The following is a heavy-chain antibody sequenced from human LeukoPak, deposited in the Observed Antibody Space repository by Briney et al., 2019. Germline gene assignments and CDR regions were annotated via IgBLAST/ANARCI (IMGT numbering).Heavy chain of an antibody. CDR2: IYYSGST. V-gene: IGHV4-39*07. D-gene: IGHD4-17*01. J-gene: IGHJ5*02. CDR3: ARGSHNQPSPTTVPWFDP. CDR1: GGSISSSSYY. Sequence: SETLSLTCTVSGGSISSSSYYWGWIRQPPGKGLEGIGSIYYSGSTYYNPSLKSRVTISVDTSKNQISLKLSSVTAADTAVYYSARGSHNQPSPTTVPWFDPWGQGTLVTVSS.